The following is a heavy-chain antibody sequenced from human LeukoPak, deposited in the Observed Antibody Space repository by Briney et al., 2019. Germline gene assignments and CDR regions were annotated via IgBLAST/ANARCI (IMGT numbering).Heavy chain of an antibody. D-gene: IGHD2-21*02. CDR3: AKDKRGVVTAMRIYFDY. Sequence: GGSLRLSCAASGFTFSSYAMSWVRQAPGKGLEWVSAISGSGGSTYYADSVKGRFTVSRDNSKNTLYLQMNSLRAEDTAVYYCAKDKRGVVTAMRIYFDYWGQGTLVTVSS. V-gene: IGHV3-23*01. J-gene: IGHJ4*02. CDR1: GFTFSSYA. CDR2: ISGSGGST.